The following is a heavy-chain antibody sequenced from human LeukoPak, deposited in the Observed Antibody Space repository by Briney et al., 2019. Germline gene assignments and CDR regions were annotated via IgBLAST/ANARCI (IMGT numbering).Heavy chain of an antibody. CDR3: ARDGSPSFYYYYMDV. CDR1: GFTFSSYS. CDR2: ISMKSKSI. J-gene: IGHJ6*03. Sequence: GGSLRLSCAASGFTFSSYSMNWVRQAPGKGLEWVPYISMKSKSIYYADSVRGRFIISRDNGKNSLSLQMNSLTAEDTAIYYCARDGSPSFYYYYMDVWGKGTTVTVSS. V-gene: IGHV3-48*01. D-gene: IGHD2-2*03.